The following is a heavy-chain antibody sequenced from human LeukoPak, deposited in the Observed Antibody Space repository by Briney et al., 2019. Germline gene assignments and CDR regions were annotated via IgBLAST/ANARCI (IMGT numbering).Heavy chain of an antibody. D-gene: IGHD6-13*01. V-gene: IGHV3-21*01. CDR3: ASRYSSSWTPHY. CDR2: ISSSSSYI. Sequence: PGGSLRLSCAASGFTFSSYSMNWVRQAPGKGLEWVSSISSSSSYIYYADSVKGRFTISRDNSKNTLYLQMNSLRAEDTAVYYCASRYSSSWTPHYWGQGTLVTVSS. CDR1: GFTFSSYS. J-gene: IGHJ4*02.